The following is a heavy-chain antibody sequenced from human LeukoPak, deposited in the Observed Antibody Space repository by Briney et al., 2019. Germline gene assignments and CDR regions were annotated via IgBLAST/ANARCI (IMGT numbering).Heavy chain of an antibody. CDR1: GFTFSRFG. J-gene: IGHJ4*02. D-gene: IGHD3-10*01. CDR2: IRYDGSDK. CDR3: TRYGSGGNHKDPFDY. Sequence: GGSLRLSCATSGFTFSRFGMHWVRQAPGKGLEWVAFIRYDGSDKYYSDSVKGRFTISRDNSKNTLYLQMNSLRTEDTAVYYCTRYGSGGNHKDPFDYWGQGTLVTVSS. V-gene: IGHV3-30*02.